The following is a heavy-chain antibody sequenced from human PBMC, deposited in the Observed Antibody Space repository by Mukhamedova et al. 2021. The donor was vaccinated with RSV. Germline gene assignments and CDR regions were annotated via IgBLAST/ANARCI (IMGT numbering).Heavy chain of an antibody. D-gene: IGHD6-13*01. Sequence: SGFHWVRQAPGKGLEWLAVISFDGHHSYYADSVRGRFSIYRDNTNNRLYLQMHGLRREDTAVYYCAPVAMRSSWVYFYYGMDV. J-gene: IGHJ6*01. CDR2: ISFDGHHS. CDR1: SG. V-gene: IGHV3-30*04. CDR3: APVAMRSSWVYFYYGMDV.